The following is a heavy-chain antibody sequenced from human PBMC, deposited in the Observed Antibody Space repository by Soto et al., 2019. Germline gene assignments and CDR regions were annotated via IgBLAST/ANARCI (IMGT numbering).Heavy chain of an antibody. J-gene: IGHJ4*02. CDR3: AKVGRATYCSGGSCKLYYFDY. Sequence: GGSLRLSCAASGFTFSSYAMSWVRQAPGKGLEWVSAISGSGGSTYYADSVKGRFTISRDNSKNTLYLQMNSLRAEDTAVYYCAKVGRATYCSGGSCKLYYFDYWGQGTLVTVSS. D-gene: IGHD2-15*01. V-gene: IGHV3-23*01. CDR1: GFTFSSYA. CDR2: ISGSGGST.